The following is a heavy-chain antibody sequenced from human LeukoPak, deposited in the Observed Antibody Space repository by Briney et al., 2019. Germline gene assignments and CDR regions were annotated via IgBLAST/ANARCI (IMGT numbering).Heavy chain of an antibody. Sequence: GGSLRLSCAASGFTFSSYWMSWVRQAPGKGLEWVANIKQDGSEKYYVDSVKGRFTISRDNAKNSLYLQMNSLRAEDTAVYYCARDLSITIFGVVPDYYCYMDVWGKGTTVTVSS. CDR2: IKQDGSEK. J-gene: IGHJ6*03. V-gene: IGHV3-7*01. D-gene: IGHD3-3*01. CDR1: GFTFSSYW. CDR3: ARDLSITIFGVVPDYYCYMDV.